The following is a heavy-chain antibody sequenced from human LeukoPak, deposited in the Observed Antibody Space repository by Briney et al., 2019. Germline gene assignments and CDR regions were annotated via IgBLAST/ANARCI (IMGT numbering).Heavy chain of an antibody. CDR2: INPNSGGT. V-gene: IGHV1-2*04. CDR3: AGDRSRDGYLDAFDI. Sequence: ASVKVSCKASGYTFTGYYMHWVRQAPGQGLEWMGWINPNSGGTNYAQKFQGWVTMTRDTSISTAYMELSRLRSDDTAVYYCAGDRSRDGYLDAFDIWGQGTMVTVSS. D-gene: IGHD5-24*01. J-gene: IGHJ3*02. CDR1: GYTFTGYY.